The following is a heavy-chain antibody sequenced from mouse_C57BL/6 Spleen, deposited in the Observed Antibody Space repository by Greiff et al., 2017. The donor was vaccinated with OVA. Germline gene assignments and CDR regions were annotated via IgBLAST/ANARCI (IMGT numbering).Heavy chain of an antibody. Sequence: VKLVESGPGLVAPSQSLSITCTVSGFSLTSYGVDWVRQPPGKGLEWLGVIWGGGSTNYNSALMSRLSISKDNSKSQVFLKMNSLQTDDTAMYYCAKRGYSNYPYYWYFDVWGTGTTVTVSS. V-gene: IGHV2-9*01. D-gene: IGHD2-5*01. J-gene: IGHJ1*03. CDR3: AKRGYSNYPYYWYFDV. CDR2: IWGGGST. CDR1: GFSLTSYG.